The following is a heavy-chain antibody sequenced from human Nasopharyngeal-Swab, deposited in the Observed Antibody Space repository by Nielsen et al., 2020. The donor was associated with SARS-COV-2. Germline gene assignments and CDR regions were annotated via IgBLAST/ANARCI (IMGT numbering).Heavy chain of an antibody. J-gene: IGHJ6*02. D-gene: IGHD5-24*01. V-gene: IGHV4-34*01. CDR2: INHSGST. CDR3: ARGGWGIDGYNYYYYYGMDV. CDR1: GGSFSGYY. Sequence: SETLSLTCAVYGGSFSGYYWSWIRQPPRKGLEWIGEINHSGSTNYNPSLKSRVTISVDTSKNQFSLKLSSVTAADTAVYYCARGGWGIDGYNYYYYYGMDVWGQGTTVTVSS.